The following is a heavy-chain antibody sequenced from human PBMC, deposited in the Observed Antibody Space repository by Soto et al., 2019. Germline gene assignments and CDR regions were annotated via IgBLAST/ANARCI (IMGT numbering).Heavy chain of an antibody. J-gene: IGHJ6*02. V-gene: IGHV3-53*01. CDR3: ARFNKGGAPDYGMDV. CDR1: GFPVSSNY. D-gene: IGHD1-26*01. Sequence: HHGGSLRLSCAASGFPVSSNYVSWVRQAPGKGLEWVSVIYSGGSTYYADSVKGRFTISRDNSKNTLYLQMNSLRAEDTAVFYCARFNKGGAPDYGMDVWGQGTTVTVSS. CDR2: IYSGGST.